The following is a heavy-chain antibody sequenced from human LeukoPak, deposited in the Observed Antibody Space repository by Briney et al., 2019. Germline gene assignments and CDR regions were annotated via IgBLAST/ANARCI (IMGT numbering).Heavy chain of an antibody. V-gene: IGHV3-7*03. CDR1: GFTFSSYG. Sequence: GGSLRLSCVASGFTFSSYGMHWVRQAPGKGLEWVANIKQDGSEKYYVDSVKGRFTISRDNAKNSLYLQMNSLRAEDTAVYYCARDFSSRIAGYWGQGTLVTVSS. D-gene: IGHD1-26*01. CDR2: IKQDGSEK. CDR3: ARDFSSRIAGY. J-gene: IGHJ4*02.